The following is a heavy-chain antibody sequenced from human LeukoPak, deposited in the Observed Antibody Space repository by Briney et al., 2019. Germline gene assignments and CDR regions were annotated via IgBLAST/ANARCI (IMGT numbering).Heavy chain of an antibody. J-gene: IGHJ4*02. V-gene: IGHV3-30*03. D-gene: IGHD6-19*01. CDR2: ISDDGSNK. CDR3: VRDSSGWFDY. CDR1: GFTFSSYS. Sequence: GGSLRLSCAASGFTFSSYSMNWVRQAPGKGLEWVAVISDDGSNKYYVDSVKGRFTFSRDNSKNTLYLQMNSLRAEDTAVYYCVRDSSGWFDYWGQGTLVTVSS.